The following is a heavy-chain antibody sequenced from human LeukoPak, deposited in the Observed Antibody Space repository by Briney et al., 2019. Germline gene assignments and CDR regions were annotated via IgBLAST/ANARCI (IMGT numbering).Heavy chain of an antibody. CDR2: ISGDAENT. CDR1: GLRFSSSA. D-gene: IGHD3-9*01. Sequence: PGGSLRLSCSASGLRFSSSAMNWVRLAPGKGLEWVSFISGDAENTYYADSVKGRFTISRDNSKNTLFLQMHSLRVEDTALYYCAKTSVNNDWLIDFWGQGTLVTVSS. V-gene: IGHV3-23*01. J-gene: IGHJ4*02. CDR3: AKTSVNNDWLIDF.